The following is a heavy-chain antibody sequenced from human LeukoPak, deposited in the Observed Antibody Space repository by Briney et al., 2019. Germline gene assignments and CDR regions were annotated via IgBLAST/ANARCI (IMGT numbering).Heavy chain of an antibody. V-gene: IGHV1-2*02. CDR1: GYTFTGYY. CDR3: ARDRPPDY. Sequence: ASVKVSCKASGYTFTGYYMHWVRQAPGQGLEWMGWVNPNSGDTSYAQKFQGRVTMTRDTSISTAYMELNRLRSDDTAVYYCARDRPPDYWGQGTLVTVSS. J-gene: IGHJ4*02. CDR2: VNPNSGDT.